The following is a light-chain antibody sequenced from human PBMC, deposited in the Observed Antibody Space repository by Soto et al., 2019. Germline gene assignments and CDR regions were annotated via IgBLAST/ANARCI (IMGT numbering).Light chain of an antibody. CDR3: QQYKTYSRT. Sequence: ITQSLSTLSESVGNRIFITGRPIQRINPWLAWYQQKPGEAPKLLIYDGSTLERGVPSRFSGSGSGTEFTLTISRLQPDDFATFYCQQYKTYSRTFGQGTKVEV. CDR1: QRINPW. J-gene: IGKJ1*01. V-gene: IGKV1-5*03. CDR2: DGS.